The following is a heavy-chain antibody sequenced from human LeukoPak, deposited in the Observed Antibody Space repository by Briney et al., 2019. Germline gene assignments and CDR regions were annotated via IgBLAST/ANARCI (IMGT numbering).Heavy chain of an antibody. CDR2: ISSSSSYI. J-gene: IGHJ4*02. D-gene: IGHD6-13*01. V-gene: IGHV3-21*01. CDR3: ARVSIAAAGLFDY. CDR1: GFTFSSYS. Sequence: GGSLRLSCAASGFTFSSYSMNWVRQAPGKGLEWVLSISSSSSYIYYADSVKGRFTISRDNAKNSLYLQMNSLRAEDTAVYYCARVSIAAAGLFDYWGQGTLVTVSS.